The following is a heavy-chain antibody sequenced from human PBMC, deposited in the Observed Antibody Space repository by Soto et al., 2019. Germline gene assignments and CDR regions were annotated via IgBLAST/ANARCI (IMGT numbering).Heavy chain of an antibody. CDR3: ARDVVGATNAFDI. CDR2: IYYSGST. J-gene: IGHJ3*02. Sequence: SETLSLTCTVSGGSISSGDYYWSWIRQPPGKGLEWIGYIYYSGSTYYNPSLKSRVTISVDTSKNQFSLKLSSVTAADTAVYYCARDVVGATNAFDIWGQGTMVTVSS. CDR1: GGSISSGDYY. V-gene: IGHV4-30-4*01. D-gene: IGHD1-26*01.